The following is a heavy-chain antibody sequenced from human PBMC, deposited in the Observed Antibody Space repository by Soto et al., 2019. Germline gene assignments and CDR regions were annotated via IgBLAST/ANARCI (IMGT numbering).Heavy chain of an antibody. V-gene: IGHV3-7*01. CDR3: AREVVVVAATDYYYYYMDV. Sequence: GGSLRLSCAASGFTFSSYWMSWVRQAPGKGLEWVANIKQDGSEKYYVDSVKGRFTISRDNAKNSLYLQMNSLRAEDTAVYYCAREVVVVAATDYYYYYMDVWGKGTTVTVSS. CDR2: IKQDGSEK. J-gene: IGHJ6*03. D-gene: IGHD2-15*01. CDR1: GFTFSSYW.